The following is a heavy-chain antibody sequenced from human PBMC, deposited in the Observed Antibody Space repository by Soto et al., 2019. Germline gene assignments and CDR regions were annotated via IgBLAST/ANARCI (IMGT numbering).Heavy chain of an antibody. Sequence: EVQLLESGGGLVQPGGSLRLSCAASGFTFSTYAMSWVRQAPGKGLEWVSAISGSTGTTYYADSVTGRFTITRDNSKNILYLQMNSLRAEDTAIYYCAKDATNAPCYSGRCHYYGVDVWGPGTAVTVSS. D-gene: IGHD6-19*01. CDR2: ISGSTGTT. CDR1: GFTFSTYA. CDR3: AKDATNAPCYSGRCHYYGVDV. V-gene: IGHV3-23*01. J-gene: IGHJ6*02.